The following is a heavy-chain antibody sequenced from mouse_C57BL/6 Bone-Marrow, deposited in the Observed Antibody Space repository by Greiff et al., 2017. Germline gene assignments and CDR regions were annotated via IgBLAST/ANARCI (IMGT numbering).Heavy chain of an antibody. J-gene: IGHJ2*01. CDR1: GYTFTSYW. CDR3: ARSGPLRRSFDY. V-gene: IGHV1-55*01. D-gene: IGHD3-1*01. Sequence: QVQLQQSGAELVKPGASVKMSCKASGYTFTSYWITWVKQRPGQGLEWIGDIYPTSGRTNYNEKFKSKAILTGDTSSNTAYMQLSSLTSEDSAVFYCARSGPLRRSFDYWGRGTALTVSS. CDR2: IYPTSGRT.